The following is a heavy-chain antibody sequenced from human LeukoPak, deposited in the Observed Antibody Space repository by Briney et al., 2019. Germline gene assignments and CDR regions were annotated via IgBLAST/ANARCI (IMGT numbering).Heavy chain of an antibody. Sequence: GRSLRLSCAASGXTFSSYGMHWVRQAPGKGLEWVAVISYDGSNKYYADSVKGRFTISRDSSKNTLYLQMNSLRAEDTAVYYCAKGRYSSGWYYFDYWGQGTLVTVSS. D-gene: IGHD6-19*01. CDR2: ISYDGSNK. CDR1: GXTFSSYG. V-gene: IGHV3-30*18. CDR3: AKGRYSSGWYYFDY. J-gene: IGHJ4*02.